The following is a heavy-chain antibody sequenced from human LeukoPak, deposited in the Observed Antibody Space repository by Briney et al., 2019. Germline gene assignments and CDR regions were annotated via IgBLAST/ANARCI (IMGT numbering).Heavy chain of an antibody. D-gene: IGHD2-8*01. CDR2: INHSGST. CDR1: GGSSSGYY. V-gene: IGHV4-34*01. J-gene: IGHJ6*03. CDR3: ARGSRLTKPYYYYYYMDV. Sequence: SETLSLTCAVYGGSSSGYYWSWIRQPPGKGLEWIGEINHSGSTNYNPSLKSRVTISVDTSKNQFSLKLSSVTAADTAVYYCARGSRLTKPYYYYYYMDVWGKGTTVTVSS.